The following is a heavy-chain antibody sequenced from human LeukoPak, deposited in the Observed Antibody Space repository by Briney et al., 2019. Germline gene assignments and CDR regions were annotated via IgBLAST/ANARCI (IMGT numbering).Heavy chain of an antibody. CDR1: GFTFSNYA. Sequence: GGSLRLSCAASGFTFSNYAMSWVRQAPGKGLEWVSFINSRSSTIYYADSVKGRFTISRDNAKNSLYLQMNSLRAEDTALYYCAMGSSGGPFDYWGQGTLVTVSS. J-gene: IGHJ4*02. CDR3: AMGSSGGPFDY. D-gene: IGHD3-10*01. V-gene: IGHV3-48*04. CDR2: INSRSSTI.